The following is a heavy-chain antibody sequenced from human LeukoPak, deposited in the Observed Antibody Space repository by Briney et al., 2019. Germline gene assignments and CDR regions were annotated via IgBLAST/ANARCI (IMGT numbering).Heavy chain of an antibody. Sequence: GGPLRLSCAASGFTVSSNYMSWVRQAPGKGLEWVSVIYSGGSTYYADSVKGRFTISRDNSKNTLYLQMNSLRAEDTAVYYCARGYGDYEPDAFDIWGQGTMVTVSS. CDR2: IYSGGST. J-gene: IGHJ3*02. D-gene: IGHD4-17*01. V-gene: IGHV3-66*02. CDR3: ARGYGDYEPDAFDI. CDR1: GFTVSSNY.